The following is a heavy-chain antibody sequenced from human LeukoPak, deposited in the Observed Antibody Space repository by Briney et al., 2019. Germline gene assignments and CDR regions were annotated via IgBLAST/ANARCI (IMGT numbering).Heavy chain of an antibody. Sequence: SETLSLTCAVSGDSIKRGYYWAWIRQPPGKGLEWIGSIVHCGSYYSTPSLTSRLTISVDTSKNQFSLKLSSVTAADTAVYYCARHLIAPPDAFDIWGQGTMAPVSS. CDR1: GDSIKRGYY. D-gene: IGHD3-3*02. CDR2: IVHCGSY. V-gene: IGHV4-38-2*01. J-gene: IGHJ3*02. CDR3: ARHLIAPPDAFDI.